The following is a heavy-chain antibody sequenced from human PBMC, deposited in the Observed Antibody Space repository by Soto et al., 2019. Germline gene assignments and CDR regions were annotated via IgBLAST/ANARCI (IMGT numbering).Heavy chain of an antibody. J-gene: IGHJ4*02. CDR3: AVYISDPLIGGDH. CDR2: VNAGNGFT. Sequence: QVQLVQSGTEAKRPGASVRVSCKASGYTLTDNLVHWVCQAPGQSLEGMGWVNAGNGFTKYSERFQNRITLTRDPSANTAYMDLSSLRYEDTAMYYCAVYISDPLIGGDHWGQGTPVIVTA. D-gene: IGHD3-16*01. CDR1: GYTLTDNL. V-gene: IGHV1-3*01.